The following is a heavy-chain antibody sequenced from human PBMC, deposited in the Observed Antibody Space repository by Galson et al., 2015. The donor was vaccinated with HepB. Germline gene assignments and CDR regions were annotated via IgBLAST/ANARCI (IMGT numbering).Heavy chain of an antibody. Sequence: SLRLSCAASGFTFRSYAMSWVRQAPGKGLEWVSGISGRGGSTYYTDSVKGRLTISRDNSQNMLYLQMSSLRAEDKAVYYCAKDRYDDTLTGYYTHWGQGTLVTVSS. D-gene: IGHD3-9*01. CDR1: GFTFRSYA. J-gene: IGHJ4*02. CDR2: ISGRGGST. CDR3: AKDRYDDTLTGYYTH. V-gene: IGHV3-23*01.